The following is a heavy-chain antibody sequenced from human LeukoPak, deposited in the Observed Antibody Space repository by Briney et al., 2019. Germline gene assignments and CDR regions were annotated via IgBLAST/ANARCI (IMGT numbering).Heavy chain of an antibody. CDR2: INTDGSST. CDR1: GFTFSSYW. Sequence: GGSLRLSCAASGFTFSSYWMHWVRQAPGKGLVWVSRINTDGSSTSYADSVKGRFTISRDNAKNTLYLQMNSLRAEDTAVYYCARVGEAAAGLGYWGQGTLVTISS. CDR3: ARVGEAAAGLGY. V-gene: IGHV3-74*01. J-gene: IGHJ4*02. D-gene: IGHD6-13*01.